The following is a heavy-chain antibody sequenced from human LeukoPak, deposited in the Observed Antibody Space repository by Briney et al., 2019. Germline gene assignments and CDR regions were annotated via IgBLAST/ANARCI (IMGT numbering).Heavy chain of an antibody. J-gene: IGHJ4*02. D-gene: IGHD3-9*01. Sequence: PLETLSLTCAVYGGSFSVYYRSWIRQPPGKGLEWMWEINHSGTTNYNPSLQSRVTISVDTSNNQFSLKLSSVTAADTAVYYCARGRELRYFDWLLSPDYWGQGTLVTVSS. V-gene: IGHV4-34*01. CDR2: INHSGTT. CDR3: ARGRELRYFDWLLSPDY. CDR1: GGSFSVYY.